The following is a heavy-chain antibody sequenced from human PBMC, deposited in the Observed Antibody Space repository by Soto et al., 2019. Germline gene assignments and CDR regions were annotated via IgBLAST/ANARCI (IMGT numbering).Heavy chain of an antibody. CDR1: GGTFSSYA. Sequence: ASVKVSCKASGGTFSSYAISWVRQAPGQGLEWMGGIIPIFGTANYAQKFQGRVTITADESTSTAYMELSSLRSEDTAVYYCARELRSGQPLNYYYYYGMDVWGQGTTVTVSS. J-gene: IGHJ6*02. D-gene: IGHD3-3*01. CDR3: ARELRSGQPLNYYYYYGMDV. V-gene: IGHV1-69*13. CDR2: IIPIFGTA.